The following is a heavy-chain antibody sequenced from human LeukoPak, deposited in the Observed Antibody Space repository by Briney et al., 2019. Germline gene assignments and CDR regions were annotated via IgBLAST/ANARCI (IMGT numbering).Heavy chain of an antibody. V-gene: IGHV3-30-3*01. Sequence: GGSLRLSCAASGFTFSYYTMHWVRQAPGKGLEWVAVISYDGSNKYYADSVKGRFTISRDNSKNTLYLQMNSLRAEDTAVYYCARGGTFGVDISDYWGQGTLVTVSS. CDR1: GFTFSYYT. J-gene: IGHJ4*02. CDR3: ARGGTFGVDISDY. D-gene: IGHD3-3*01. CDR2: ISYDGSNK.